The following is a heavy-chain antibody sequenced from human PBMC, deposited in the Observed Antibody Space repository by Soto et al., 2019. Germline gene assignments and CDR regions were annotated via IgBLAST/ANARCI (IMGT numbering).Heavy chain of an antibody. J-gene: IGHJ4*02. Sequence: GGSLRLSCAVSGFTFSTYAMTWVRQAPGKGLNWVAMVSGRGSSSYYADSVKGRFTISRDNSKNTLYLQMDSLRAEDTGIYYCAKGTGWGRFDYWGQGTLVTVSS. V-gene: IGHV3-23*01. CDR2: VSGRGSSS. D-gene: IGHD6-19*01. CDR3: AKGTGWGRFDY. CDR1: GFTFSTYA.